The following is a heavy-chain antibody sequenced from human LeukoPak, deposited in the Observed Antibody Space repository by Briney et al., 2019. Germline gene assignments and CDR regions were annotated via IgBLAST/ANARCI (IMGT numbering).Heavy chain of an antibody. J-gene: IGHJ4*02. CDR3: GRRITGGNYFDY. CDR2: IYHTGKN. CDR1: GGSFNSHY. Sequence: PSETLSLTCAVYGGSFNSHYWGWIRQPPGKGVKWIGDIYHTGKNNYNPSLKSRVTISLDTSKNHLSLNLTSVLAADTATYYSGRRITGGNYFDYWGQGILVTVSS. V-gene: IGHV4-59*08. D-gene: IGHD3-10*01.